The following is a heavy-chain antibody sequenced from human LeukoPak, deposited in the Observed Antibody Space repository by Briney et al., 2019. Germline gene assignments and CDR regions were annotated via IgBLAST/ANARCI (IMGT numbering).Heavy chain of an antibody. V-gene: IGHV4-39*07. Sequence: SETLSLTCTVSGGSISSSTYYWAWIRQPPGKGLEWIGSIYYSGSTYYNPSLKSRVTISVDTSKNQFSLKLSSVTAADTAVYYCARAVRDTVTTMDYYYYYMDVWGKGTTVTVSS. CDR3: ARAVRDTVTTMDYYYYYMDV. D-gene: IGHD4-11*01. CDR2: IYYSGST. J-gene: IGHJ6*03. CDR1: GGSISSSTYY.